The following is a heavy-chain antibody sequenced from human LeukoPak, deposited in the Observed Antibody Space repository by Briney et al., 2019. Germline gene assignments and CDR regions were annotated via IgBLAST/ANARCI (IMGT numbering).Heavy chain of an antibody. CDR3: ARAAGHYFDY. CDR1: GFTVGSNY. CDR2: IFDVDST. V-gene: IGHV3-53*01. Sequence: TGGSLRLSCAASGFTVGSNYRNWVRQPPGMGLEWVSVIFDVDSTYYPDSVKGIFIPSRDDSKNTMLIQITSLTAEATAFYYCARAAGHYFDYWGQGRLVTVSA. J-gene: IGHJ4*02. D-gene: IGHD3-10*01.